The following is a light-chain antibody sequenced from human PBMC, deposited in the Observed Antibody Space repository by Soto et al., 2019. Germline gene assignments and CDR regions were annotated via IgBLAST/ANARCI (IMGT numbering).Light chain of an antibody. J-gene: IGLJ1*01. CDR1: SSDVGRYNY. V-gene: IGLV2-14*01. CDR2: GVS. CDR3: NSYAGTSYV. Sequence: QSVLTQPASVSGSPGQSITISCTGTSSDVGRYNYVSWYQQFPGKAPKLIIYGVSNRPSGVSNRFSGSKSGNTASLAISGLQAEDEADYYCNSYAGTSYVFGNGTKVTVL.